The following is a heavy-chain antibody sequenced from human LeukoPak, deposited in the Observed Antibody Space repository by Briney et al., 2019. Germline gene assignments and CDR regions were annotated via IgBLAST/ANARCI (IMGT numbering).Heavy chain of an antibody. CDR2: IYNDGSS. J-gene: IGHJ4*02. V-gene: IGHV3-66*01. CDR1: GFTVSSNY. Sequence: GGSLRLSCVASGFTVSSNYMSWVRQAPGKGLEWVSVIYNDGSSYYADSVKGRFTISRDNSKNTLYLQMNSLRAEDTAVYYCARVELGDGDVPFDYWGQGTLVTVSS. D-gene: IGHD4-17*01. CDR3: ARVELGDGDVPFDY.